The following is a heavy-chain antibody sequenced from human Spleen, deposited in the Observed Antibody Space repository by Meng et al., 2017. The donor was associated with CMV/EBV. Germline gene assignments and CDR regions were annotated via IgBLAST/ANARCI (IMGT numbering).Heavy chain of an antibody. J-gene: IGHJ4*02. Sequence: SETLSLTCTVSGYSISSDFYWGWIRQPRGKGLEWIGSMFHSGSKYYNPSLKSRVTISIDMTKNQFSLKLSSVTAADTAVYYCTRAMVRGICFDYWGQGTLVTVSS. CDR2: MFHSGSK. CDR1: GYSISSDFY. CDR3: TRAMVRGICFDY. D-gene: IGHD3-10*01. V-gene: IGHV4-38-2*02.